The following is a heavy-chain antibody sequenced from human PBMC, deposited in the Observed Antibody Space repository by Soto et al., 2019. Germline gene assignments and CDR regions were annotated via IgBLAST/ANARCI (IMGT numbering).Heavy chain of an antibody. CDR2: VYYTGST. CDR1: GGSISNYY. CDR3: TREQTSTVVTQ. D-gene: IGHD4-17*01. J-gene: IGHJ4*02. Sequence: SETLSLTCTVSGGSISNYYWSWIRQPPGKGLEWIRCVYYTGSTNYNPSLKSRVTISVDTSKNQFSLKLSSVTAADTAVYYCTREQTSTVVTQWGQGTLVTVSS. V-gene: IGHV4-59*01.